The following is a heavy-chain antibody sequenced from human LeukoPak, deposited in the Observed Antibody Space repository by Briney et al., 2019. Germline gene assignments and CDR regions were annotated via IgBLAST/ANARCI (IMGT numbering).Heavy chain of an antibody. V-gene: IGHV4-39*01. J-gene: IGHJ4*02. CDR1: GGSLSNDNW. CDR3: ARQGIRTGYYYDSSGYYYPFDY. D-gene: IGHD3-22*01. CDR2: IYYSGST. Sequence: SETLSLTCAVSGGSLSNDNWWSWIRQPPGKGLEWIGSIYYSGSTYYNPSLKSRVTISVDTSKNQFSLKLSSVTAADTAVYYCARQGIRTGYYYDSSGYYYPFDYWGQGTLVTVSS.